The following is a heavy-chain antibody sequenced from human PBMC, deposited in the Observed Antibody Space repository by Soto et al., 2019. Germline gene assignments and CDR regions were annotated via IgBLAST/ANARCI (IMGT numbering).Heavy chain of an antibody. Sequence: QAGGSLRLSCAASGLTFSGYDLNWVRQAPGKGLEWVSYISSSGSIIYYADSVKGRFTISRDNAKNSLHLQMNSLRDDDTAVYYCARDIAAADFDYWGQGTLVTVSS. J-gene: IGHJ4*02. D-gene: IGHD6-13*01. V-gene: IGHV3-48*02. CDR2: ISSSGSII. CDR3: ARDIAAADFDY. CDR1: GLTFSGYD.